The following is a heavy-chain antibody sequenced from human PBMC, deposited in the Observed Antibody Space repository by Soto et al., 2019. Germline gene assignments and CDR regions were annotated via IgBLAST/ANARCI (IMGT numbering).Heavy chain of an antibody. Sequence: EVQLVESGGVVVQPGGSLRLSCAASGFTFDDYTMHWVRQAPGQGLEWVSLISWAGGSTYYADSVKGRFTISRDNSKNSLSLQMNSLRTEDTALYYCAKDIAAADGFVDYWGQGTLVTVSA. CDR3: AKDIAAADGFVDY. D-gene: IGHD6-13*01. V-gene: IGHV3-43*01. J-gene: IGHJ4*02. CDR1: GFTFDDYT. CDR2: ISWAGGST.